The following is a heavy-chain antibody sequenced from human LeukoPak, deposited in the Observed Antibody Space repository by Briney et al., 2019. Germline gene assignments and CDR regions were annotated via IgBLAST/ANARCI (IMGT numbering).Heavy chain of an antibody. CDR3: ARDRRYYGSGRNSSFRFFMDV. J-gene: IGHJ6*03. CDR2: IYYSGST. Sequence: SETLSLTCTVSGGSTSSYYWSWIRQPPGKGLEWIGYIYYSGSTNYNPSLKSRVTISVDTSKNQFSLKLSSVTAADTAVYYCARDRRYYGSGRNSSFRFFMDVWGKGTTVTVSS. D-gene: IGHD3-10*01. V-gene: IGHV4-59*01. CDR1: GGSTSSYY.